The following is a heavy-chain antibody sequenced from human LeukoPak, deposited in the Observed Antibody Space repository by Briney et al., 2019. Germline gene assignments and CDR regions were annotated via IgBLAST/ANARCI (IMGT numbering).Heavy chain of an antibody. CDR1: GYSISSGYY. CDR3: ARRVAFCTTGVCYLPPEHFDY. J-gene: IGHJ4*02. CDR2: IYHSGST. V-gene: IGHV4-38-2*01. D-gene: IGHD2-8*01. Sequence: SETLSLTCAVSGYSISSGYYWGWIRQPPGKGLEWIGSIYHSGSTYYNPSLKSRVTISVDTSKNQFSLKLSSVTAADTAVYYCARRVAFCTTGVCYLPPEHFDYWGQGTLVTVSS.